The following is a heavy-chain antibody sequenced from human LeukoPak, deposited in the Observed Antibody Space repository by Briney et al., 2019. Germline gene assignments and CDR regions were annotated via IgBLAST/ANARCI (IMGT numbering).Heavy chain of an antibody. J-gene: IGHJ4*02. V-gene: IGHV3-23*01. CDR2: ITGSGGST. Sequence: GGSLRLSCAASGFTFSSYSMNWVRQAPGKGLEWVSTITGSGGSTQYAGSVKGRFTLSRDNSKNTLSLQMNSLRAEDTAVYYCAKGAGNTARDDFDYWGQGSLVTVSS. D-gene: IGHD5-18*01. CDR1: GFTFSSYS. CDR3: AKGAGNTARDDFDY.